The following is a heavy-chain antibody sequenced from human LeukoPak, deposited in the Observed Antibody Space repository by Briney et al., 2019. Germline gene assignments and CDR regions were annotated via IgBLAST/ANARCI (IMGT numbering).Heavy chain of an antibody. Sequence: RHGESLKISCRGSGSTFTTHWIGWVRLMPGKGLEWMGIIYPGDADIKYSPSSQGQVTISADKSVTTVYLQWSSLKASDTAMYYCARSDYGGNSFDYWGQGTLVTVSS. J-gene: IGHJ4*02. CDR3: ARSDYGGNSFDY. V-gene: IGHV5-51*01. D-gene: IGHD4-23*01. CDR2: IYPGDADI. CDR1: GSTFTTHW.